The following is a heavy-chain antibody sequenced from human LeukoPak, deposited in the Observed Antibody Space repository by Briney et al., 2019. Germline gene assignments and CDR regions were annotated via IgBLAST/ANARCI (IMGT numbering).Heavy chain of an antibody. CDR1: GFTFSSYW. Sequence: GGSLRLSCAASGFTFSSYWMSWVRQAPGKGLEWVANIKQDGSEKYYVDSVKGRFTISRDNAKNSLYLQMNSLRAEDTAVYYCARDRSSGSYSPDRNFDYWGQGTLVTVSS. CDR3: ARDRSSGSYSPDRNFDY. CDR2: IKQDGSEK. V-gene: IGHV3-7*03. J-gene: IGHJ4*02. D-gene: IGHD1-26*01.